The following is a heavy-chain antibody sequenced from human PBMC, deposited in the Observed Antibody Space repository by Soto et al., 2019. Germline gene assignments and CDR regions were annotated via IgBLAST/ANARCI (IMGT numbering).Heavy chain of an antibody. V-gene: IGHV3-66*01. D-gene: IGHD4-17*01. CDR2: IYSGGST. Sequence: EVQLVESGGGLVQPGGSLRLSCAASGFTVSSNYMSWVRQAPGKGLEWVSVIYSGGSTYYADSVKGRFTISRDNSKNTLYLQMNSLRAEDTAVYYCATNYGDYSSPYYYYYMDVWGKGTTVTVSS. CDR1: GFTVSSNY. CDR3: ATNYGDYSSPYYYYYMDV. J-gene: IGHJ6*03.